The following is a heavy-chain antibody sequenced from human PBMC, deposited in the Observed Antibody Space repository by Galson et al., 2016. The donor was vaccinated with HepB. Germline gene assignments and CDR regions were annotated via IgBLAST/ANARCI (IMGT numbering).Heavy chain of an antibody. CDR3: VQGSTAPAV. Sequence: SLRLSCAASGFTFRNYGMTWVRQAPGKGLEVVSSISRSGDSTDYADSVKGRFTISRDNSKKTLPLQMNSLTADDTAIYYCVQGSTAPAVWGKGTTVTVSS. J-gene: IGHJ6*04. CDR2: ISRSGDST. D-gene: IGHD2-2*01. CDR1: GFTFRNYG. V-gene: IGHV3-23*01.